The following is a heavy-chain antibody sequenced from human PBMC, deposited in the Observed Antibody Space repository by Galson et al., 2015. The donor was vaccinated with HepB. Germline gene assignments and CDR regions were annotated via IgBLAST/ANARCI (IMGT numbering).Heavy chain of an antibody. V-gene: IGHV3-33*01. CDR1: GFTFSGYG. CDR2: IWYDGSNK. Sequence: SLRLSCAASGFTFSGYGMHWVRQAPGKGLEWVAVIWYDGSNKYYTNSVKGRFTISRDNSKNTLYLQMNSLRAEDTAVYYCAREQQGWIDYWGQGTLVTVSS. CDR3: AREQQGWIDY. D-gene: IGHD6-13*01. J-gene: IGHJ4*02.